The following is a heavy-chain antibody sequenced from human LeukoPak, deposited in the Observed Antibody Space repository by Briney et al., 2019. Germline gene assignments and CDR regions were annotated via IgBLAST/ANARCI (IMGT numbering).Heavy chain of an antibody. Sequence: SVTVSFTASGGTFSIYAISWVRQAPGQGLEWMGGIIPIFGTANYAQKFQGRVTITADESTSTAYMELSSLRSEDTAVYYCAGGYYSSGYYTLDYWGQGTLVTVSS. J-gene: IGHJ4*02. CDR2: IIPIFGTA. CDR1: GGTFSIYA. CDR3: AGGYYSSGYYTLDY. V-gene: IGHV1-69*13. D-gene: IGHD3-22*01.